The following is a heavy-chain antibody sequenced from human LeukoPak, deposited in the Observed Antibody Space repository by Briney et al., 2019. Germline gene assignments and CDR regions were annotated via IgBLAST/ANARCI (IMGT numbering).Heavy chain of an antibody. D-gene: IGHD6-19*01. J-gene: IGHJ4*02. Sequence: SETLSLTCTVSGGSISSSSHYWGWIRQPPGKGLEWIGSIYYSGSTYYNPSLKGRVTISVDTSRNQFSLKLSSVTAGDTAVYYCVRRSDTSGWNVYYFDYWGQGTLVTVSS. CDR2: IYYSGST. CDR3: VRRSDTSGWNVYYFDY. V-gene: IGHV4-39*01. CDR1: GGSISSSSHY.